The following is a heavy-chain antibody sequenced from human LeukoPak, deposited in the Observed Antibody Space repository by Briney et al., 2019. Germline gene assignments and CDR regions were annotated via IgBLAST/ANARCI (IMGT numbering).Heavy chain of an antibody. J-gene: IGHJ4*02. CDR1: GFTFSSYS. D-gene: IGHD3-10*01. Sequence: GGSLRLSCAASGFTFSSYSMNWDRQAPGKGLEWVSSISSSSSYIYYADSVKGRFTISRDNAKNSLYLQMNSLRAEDTAVYYCASGGSLKGYWGQGTLVTVSS. CDR3: ASGGSLKGY. V-gene: IGHV3-21*01. CDR2: ISSSSSYI.